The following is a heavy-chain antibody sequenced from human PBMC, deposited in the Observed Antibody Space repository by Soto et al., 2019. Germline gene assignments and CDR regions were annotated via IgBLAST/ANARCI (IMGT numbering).Heavy chain of an antibody. V-gene: IGHV3-74*01. CDR3: AREGYTYAMDV. J-gene: IGHJ6*02. D-gene: IGHD2-15*01. CDR2: INGDASTI. CDR1: GFTFSPFW. Sequence: GESLKISCAASGFTFSPFWMHWVRQAPGKGLVWVSHINGDASTIVYADSVKGRFTVSRDNAKNTLYLQLNSLRVEDTAVYYCAREGYTYAMDVWSQGTTVTVSS.